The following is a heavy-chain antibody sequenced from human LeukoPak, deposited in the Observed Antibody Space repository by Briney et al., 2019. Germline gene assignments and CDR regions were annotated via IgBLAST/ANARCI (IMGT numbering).Heavy chain of an antibody. CDR2: INPSGGST. CDR3: AREHYDSSGYWSSGAWFDP. V-gene: IGHV1-46*01. CDR1: GYTFTSYG. J-gene: IGHJ5*02. Sequence: GASVKVSCKASGYTFTSYGISWVRQAPGQGLEWMGIINPSGGSTSYAQKFQGRVTMTRDMSTSTVYMELSSLRSEDTAVYYCAREHYDSSGYWSSGAWFDPWGQGTLVTVSS. D-gene: IGHD3-22*01.